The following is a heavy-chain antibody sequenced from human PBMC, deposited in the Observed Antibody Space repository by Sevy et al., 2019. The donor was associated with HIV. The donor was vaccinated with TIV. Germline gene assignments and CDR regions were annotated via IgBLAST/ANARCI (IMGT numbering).Heavy chain of an antibody. V-gene: IGHV4-39*01. Sequence: SETLSLTCTVSGGSISSSSYYWGWIRQPPGKGLEWIGSIYYSGSTYYNPSLKSRVTISVDTSKNQFSLKLSSVTAADTAVYYCARHVEVAGLRLDYWGQGTLVIVSS. J-gene: IGHJ4*02. CDR2: IYYSGST. D-gene: IGHD6-19*01. CDR3: ARHVEVAGLRLDY. CDR1: GGSISSSSYY.